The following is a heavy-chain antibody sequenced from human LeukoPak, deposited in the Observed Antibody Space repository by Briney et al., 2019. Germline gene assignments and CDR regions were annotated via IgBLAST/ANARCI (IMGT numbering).Heavy chain of an antibody. CDR3: ANVPYPHIVVVPAAPGDAFDI. D-gene: IGHD2-2*01. Sequence: GASVKVSCKASGYTFTSYGITWVRQAPGQGLEWMGWISGYNGNTNYAQKVQGRVTMTTDTSTTTAYMELRSLTSDDTAVYYCANVPYPHIVVVPAAPGDAFDIWGQGTMVTVSS. CDR1: GYTFTSYG. J-gene: IGHJ3*02. CDR2: ISGYNGNT. V-gene: IGHV1-18*01.